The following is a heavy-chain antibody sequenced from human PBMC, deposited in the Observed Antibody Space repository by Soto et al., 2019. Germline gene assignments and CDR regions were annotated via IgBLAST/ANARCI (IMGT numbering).Heavy chain of an antibody. CDR2: ISSSSSYI. V-gene: IGHV3-21*01. J-gene: IGHJ4*02. CDR3: ARGAGTTEHFEY. D-gene: IGHD4-4*01. CDR1: GFTFSSYS. Sequence: EVQLVESGGGLVKPGGSLRLSCAASGFTFSSYSMNWVRQAPGKGLEWVSSISSSSSYIYYADSVKGRFTISRDNAKNSLYMQMNSLRDEDTAVYYCARGAGTTEHFEYWGQGTLVTVSS.